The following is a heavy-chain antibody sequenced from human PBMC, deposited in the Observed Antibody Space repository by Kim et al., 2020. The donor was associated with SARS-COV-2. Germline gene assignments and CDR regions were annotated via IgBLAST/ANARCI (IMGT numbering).Heavy chain of an antibody. CDR3: ARVPYGSGSYGDAFDI. CDR2: IYYSGST. CDR1: GGSISSYY. D-gene: IGHD3-10*01. V-gene: IGHV4-59*01. Sequence: SETLSLTCTVSGGSISSYYWSWIRQPPGKGLEWIGYIYYSGSTNYNPSLKSRVTISVDTSKNQFSLKLSSVTAADTAVYYCARVPYGSGSYGDAFDIWGQGTMVTVSS. J-gene: IGHJ3*02.